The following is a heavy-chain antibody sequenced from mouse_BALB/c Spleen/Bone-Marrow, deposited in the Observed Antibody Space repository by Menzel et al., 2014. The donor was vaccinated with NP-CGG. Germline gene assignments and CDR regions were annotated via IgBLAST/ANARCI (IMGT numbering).Heavy chain of an antibody. D-gene: IGHD2-1*01. Sequence: EVKVVESGGGLVQPGGSLKLSCAASGFTFSGFTMSWVRQSPETRLEWVAYISTGGGNTYYADSVKGRFTISRDNAQNTLYLQMSSLKSEDTSMHYCARHDGYGNLRGGNALDYWGQGTSVTVSS. CDR1: GFTFSGFT. J-gene: IGHJ4*01. CDR2: ISTGGGNT. CDR3: ARHDGYGNLRGGNALDY. V-gene: IGHV5-12-2*01.